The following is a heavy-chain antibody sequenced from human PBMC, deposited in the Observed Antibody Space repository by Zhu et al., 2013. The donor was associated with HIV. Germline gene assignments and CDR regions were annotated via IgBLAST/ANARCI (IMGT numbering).Heavy chain of an antibody. Sequence: QVQLVQSGAEVKKPGSSVKVSCKASGGTFSSYAISWVRQAPGQGLEWMGGIIPIFGTANYAQKFQGRVTITADESTSTAYMELSSLRSEDTAVYYCARSLRFLEWIPAHGQRHYYGMDVWGQGTTVTVSS. D-gene: IGHD3-3*01. V-gene: IGHV1-69*01. CDR1: GGTFSSYA. J-gene: IGHJ6*02. CDR2: IIPIFGTA. CDR3: ARSLRFLEWIPAHGQRHYYGMDV.